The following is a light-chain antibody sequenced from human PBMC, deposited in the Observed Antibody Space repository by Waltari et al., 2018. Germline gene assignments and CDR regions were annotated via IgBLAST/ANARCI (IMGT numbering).Light chain of an antibody. CDR1: QGIGSW. V-gene: IGKV1D-12*01. Sequence: IQMTQSPSSVSASVGDRVTITCRASQGIGSWLTWYQQKPGKAPKLLIYATSSLQSGVPSRFSGSGSGTEFTLTISSLQTEDFATYYCQQANSFPSIAFGQGTRVEIK. J-gene: IGKJ5*01. CDR3: QQANSFPSIA. CDR2: ATS.